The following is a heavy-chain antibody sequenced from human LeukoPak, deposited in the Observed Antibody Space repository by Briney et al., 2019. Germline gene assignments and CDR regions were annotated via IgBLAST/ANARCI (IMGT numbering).Heavy chain of an antibody. CDR2: INPSGGGT. CDR1: GYTFTGSY. V-gene: IGHV1-46*01. D-gene: IGHD4-17*01. J-gene: IGHJ6*02. Sequence: ASVKVSCKASGYTFTGSYMHWVRQAPGQGLEWMGMINPSGGGTNYAQKFQGRVTMTRDTSTSTVYMELSSLRSEDTAVYYCARDGDDFGDYVEYNYYGLDVWGQGTTVTVSS. CDR3: ARDGDDFGDYVEYNYYGLDV.